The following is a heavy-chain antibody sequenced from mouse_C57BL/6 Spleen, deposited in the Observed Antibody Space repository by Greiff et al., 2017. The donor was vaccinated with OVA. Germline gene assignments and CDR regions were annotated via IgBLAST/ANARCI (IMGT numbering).Heavy chain of an antibody. D-gene: IGHD1-2*01. CDR1: GYTFTDYY. V-gene: IGHV1-76*01. J-gene: IGHJ4*01. CDR3: ARRDSLLRLMDY. CDR2: IYPGSGNT. Sequence: VKLMESGAELVRPGASVKLSCKASGYTFTDYYINWVKQRPGQGLEWIARIYPGSGNTYYNEKFKGKATLTAEKSSSTAYMQLSSLTSEDSAVYFCARRDSLLRLMDYWGQGTSVTVSS.